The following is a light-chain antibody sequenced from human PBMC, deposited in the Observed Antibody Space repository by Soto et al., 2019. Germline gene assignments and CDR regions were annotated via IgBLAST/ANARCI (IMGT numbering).Light chain of an antibody. CDR2: LEGSGSY. CDR3: ETWDSNTHTV. Sequence: QSVLTQSSSASASLGSSVKLTCTVSSGHSSYIIAWHQQQPGKAPRYLMKLEGSGSYNEGSGVPDRFSGSSSGADRYLTISNLQFEDEADYYCETWDSNTHTVFGGGTKLTVL. CDR1: SGHSSYI. J-gene: IGLJ3*02. V-gene: IGLV4-60*02.